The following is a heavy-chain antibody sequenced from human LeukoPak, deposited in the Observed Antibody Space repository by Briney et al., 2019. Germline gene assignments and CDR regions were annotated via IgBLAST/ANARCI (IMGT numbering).Heavy chain of an antibody. V-gene: IGHV3-30*02. J-gene: IGHJ4*02. D-gene: IGHD5-24*01. CDR2: IRYDGSNK. CDR3: AKGGDGYNYPDY. Sequence: GGSLRLSCAASGFTSSSYGMHWVRQAPGKGLEWVAFIRYDGSNKYYADSVKGRFTISRDNSKNTLYLQMNSLRAEDTAVYYCAKGGDGYNYPDYWGQGTLVTVSS. CDR1: GFTSSSYG.